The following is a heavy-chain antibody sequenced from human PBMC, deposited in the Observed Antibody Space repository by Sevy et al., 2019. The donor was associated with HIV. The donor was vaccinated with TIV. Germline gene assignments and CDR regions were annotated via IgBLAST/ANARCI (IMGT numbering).Heavy chain of an antibody. CDR2: IKSKTDGGTT. CDR3: TTAYCGGDCYSYYFDY. Sequence: GGSLRLSCAASGFSFSIYWMSWVRQAPGKGLEWVGRIKSKTDGGTTDYAAPVKGRFTISRDDSKNTLYLQMNSLKTEDTAVYYCTTAYCGGDCYSYYFDYWGQGTLVTVSS. J-gene: IGHJ4*02. CDR1: GFSFSIYW. V-gene: IGHV3-15*01. D-gene: IGHD2-21*02.